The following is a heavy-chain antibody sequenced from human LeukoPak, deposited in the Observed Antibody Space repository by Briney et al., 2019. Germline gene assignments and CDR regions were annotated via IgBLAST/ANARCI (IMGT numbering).Heavy chain of an antibody. V-gene: IGHV3-33*06. J-gene: IGHJ4*02. CDR3: AKDAQRGFDYSNSLEY. Sequence: GGSPRLSCAASGFTFSSYGMHWVRQAPGTGLEWVAVIWSDGSNKYYADSVKGRFTISRDDSKNTLYLQMNSLRAEDTAVYYCAKDAQRGFDYSNSLEYWGQGTLVTVSS. D-gene: IGHD4-11*01. CDR1: GFTFSSYG. CDR2: IWSDGSNK.